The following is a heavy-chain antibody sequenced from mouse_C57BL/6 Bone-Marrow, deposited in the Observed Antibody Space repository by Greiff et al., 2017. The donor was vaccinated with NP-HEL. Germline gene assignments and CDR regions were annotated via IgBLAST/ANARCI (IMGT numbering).Heavy chain of an antibody. CDR3: ARDLDGRAMDY. D-gene: IGHD2-3*01. Sequence: VQLKESGPGLVKPSQSLSLTCSVTGYSITSGYYWNWIRQFPGNKLEWMGYISYDGSNNYNPSLKNRISITRDTSKNQFFLKLNSVTTEDTATYYCARDLDGRAMDYWGQGTSVTVSS. V-gene: IGHV3-6*01. J-gene: IGHJ4*01. CDR2: ISYDGSN. CDR1: GYSITSGYY.